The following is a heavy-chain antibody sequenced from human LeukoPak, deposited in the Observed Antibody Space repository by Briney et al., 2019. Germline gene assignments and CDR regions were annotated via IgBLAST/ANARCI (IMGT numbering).Heavy chain of an antibody. CDR2: IYYSGST. CDR1: GGSISSGDYY. D-gene: IGHD3-3*01. J-gene: IGHJ4*02. V-gene: IGHV4-30-4*08. Sequence: PSETLSLTCTVSGGSISSGDYYWSWIRQPPGKGLEWIGYIYYSGSTYYNPSLKSRVTISVDTSKNQFSLNLSSVTAADTAVYYCARGPTTYYNFWSGPVFDYWGQGTLVTVSS. CDR3: ARGPTTYYNFWSGPVFDY.